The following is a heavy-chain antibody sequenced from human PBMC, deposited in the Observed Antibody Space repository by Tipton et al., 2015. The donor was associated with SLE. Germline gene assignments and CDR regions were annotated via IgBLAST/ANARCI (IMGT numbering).Heavy chain of an antibody. J-gene: IGHJ4*02. Sequence: SLRLSCAASGLTFSTYWMSWVRQAPGKGLEWVANIKQDGSEKYYVDSVKGRFTISRDNTQNSVFLHMNNLGAEDAAVYYCATTRNVALPAYDWGQGALVSVSS. D-gene: IGHD2-2*01. CDR2: IKQDGSEK. CDR3: ATTRNVALPAYD. V-gene: IGHV3-7*01. CDR1: GLTFSTYW.